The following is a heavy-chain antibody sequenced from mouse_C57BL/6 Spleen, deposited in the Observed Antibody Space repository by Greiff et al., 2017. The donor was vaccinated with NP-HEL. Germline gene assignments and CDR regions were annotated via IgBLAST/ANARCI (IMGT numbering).Heavy chain of an antibody. D-gene: IGHD1-1*01. J-gene: IGHJ2*01. CDR1: GFTFSSYG. V-gene: IGHV5-6*01. Sequence: VQLQESGGDLVKPGGSLKLSCAASGFTFSSYGMSWVRQTPDKRLEWVATISSGGSYTYYPDSVKGRFTISRDNAKNTLYLQMSSLKSEDTAMYYCARHDGSFDYWGQGTTLTVSS. CDR3: ARHDGSFDY. CDR2: ISSGGSYT.